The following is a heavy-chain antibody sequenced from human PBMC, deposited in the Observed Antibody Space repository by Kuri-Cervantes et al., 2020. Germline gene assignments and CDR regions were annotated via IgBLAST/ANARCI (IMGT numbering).Heavy chain of an antibody. J-gene: IGHJ4*02. CDR1: GYTFTGYY. CDR2: INPSGGST. CDR3: ARDKKSGSLIRTLGY. V-gene: IGHV1-46*01. D-gene: IGHD1-26*01. Sequence: ASVKVSCKASGYTFTGYYMHWVRQAPGQGLEWMGIINPSGGSTSYAQKFQGRVTMTRDTPTSTVYMELSSLRSEDTAVYDCARDKKSGSLIRTLGYWGQGTLVTVSS.